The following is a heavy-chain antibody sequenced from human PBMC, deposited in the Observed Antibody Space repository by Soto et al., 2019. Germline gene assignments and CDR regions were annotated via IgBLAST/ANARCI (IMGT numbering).Heavy chain of an antibody. CDR2: TAYTRNT. CDR1: GGSGTSYH. J-gene: IGHJ5*02. CDR3: ARDMHAVFTHYFAP. V-gene: IGHV4-59*02. Sequence: SEALSLSCVVSGGSGTSYHWSWIRLCPGKGLEWIPYTAYTRNTNYNPSHNSRGTISIDTTKNQLSLKLTSMTAADTAVYYCARDMHAVFTHYFAPWGQGSLVTVCS. D-gene: IGHD1-26*01.